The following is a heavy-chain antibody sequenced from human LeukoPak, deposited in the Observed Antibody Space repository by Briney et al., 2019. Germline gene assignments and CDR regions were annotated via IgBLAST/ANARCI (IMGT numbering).Heavy chain of an antibody. CDR3: AKVSGNYYGSGTNWYFDL. CDR2: MWDDGTNE. Sequence: GGSLRLSCTASGFKFGIYGMHWVRQAPGKGLEWVAVMWDDGTNENYVDSVKGRFTISRDNGKNTLYLQMNSLRAEDTALYYCAKVSGNYYGSGTNWYFDLWGRGTLVTVSS. CDR1: GFKFGIYG. V-gene: IGHV3-30*02. D-gene: IGHD3-10*01. J-gene: IGHJ2*01.